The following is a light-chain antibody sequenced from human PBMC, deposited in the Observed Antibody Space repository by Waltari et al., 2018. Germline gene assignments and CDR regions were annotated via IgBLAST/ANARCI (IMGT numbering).Light chain of an antibody. CDR1: TSNIGASPD. Sequence: QSVLTQPPSVSGTPGQRVTISCSGSTSNIGASPDVHRSQHLPGTAPKLLIYGNNNRPSGVPDRFSGSKSGTSASLAITGLQADDEADYFCQSFDNMLSGGVVFGGGTKLAVL. V-gene: IGLV1-40*01. CDR2: GNN. CDR3: QSFDNMLSGGVV. J-gene: IGLJ2*01.